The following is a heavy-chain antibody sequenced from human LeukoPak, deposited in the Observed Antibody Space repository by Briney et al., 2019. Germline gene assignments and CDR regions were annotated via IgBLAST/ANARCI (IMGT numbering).Heavy chain of an antibody. V-gene: IGHV3-23*01. J-gene: IGHJ4*02. Sequence: PGGSLRLSCAASGFTFSSYAMSWVRQAPGKGLEWVSAISGSGGSTYYADSVKGRFTISRDNSKNTLYLQMNSLRAEDTAVYYCAKLSGSYFLVGIDYWGQGTLVTVSS. CDR3: AKLSGSYFLVGIDY. CDR2: ISGSGGST. D-gene: IGHD1-26*01. CDR1: GFTFSSYA.